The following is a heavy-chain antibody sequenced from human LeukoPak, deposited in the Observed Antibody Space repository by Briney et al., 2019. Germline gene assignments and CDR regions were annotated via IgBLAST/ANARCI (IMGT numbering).Heavy chain of an antibody. D-gene: IGHD1-1*01. V-gene: IGHV4-38-2*01. CDR1: GYSISSGYY. CDR3: ARVLETNWFDP. J-gene: IGHJ5*02. CDR2: IYHSGST. Sequence: SETLSLTCAVSGYSISSGYYWGWVRQPPGKGLEWIGSIYHSGSTYYNPSLKSRVTISVDTSKNQFSLKLSSVTAADTAVYYCARVLETNWFDPWGQGTLVTVSS.